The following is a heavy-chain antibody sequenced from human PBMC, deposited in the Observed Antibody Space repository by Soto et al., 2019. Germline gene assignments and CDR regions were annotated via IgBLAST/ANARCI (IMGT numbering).Heavy chain of an antibody. V-gene: IGHV3-23*01. D-gene: IGHD6-13*01. CDR2: ISGSGGST. Sequence: GGSLRLSCAASGFTFSSYAMSWVRQAPGKGLEWVSAISGSGGSTYYADSVKGRFTISRDNSKNTLYLQMNSLRAEDTAVYYCAKGVGWDSSSWYNYYCYYGMDVWGQGTSVTVSS. J-gene: IGHJ6*02. CDR3: AKGVGWDSSSWYNYYCYYGMDV. CDR1: GFTFSSYA.